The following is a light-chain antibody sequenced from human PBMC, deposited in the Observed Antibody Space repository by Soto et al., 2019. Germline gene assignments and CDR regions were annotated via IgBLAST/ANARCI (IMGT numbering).Light chain of an antibody. CDR3: QLYGRSPPLT. CDR2: GAS. V-gene: IGKV3-20*01. CDR1: QSVSSRY. Sequence: EIVLTQSPGALSLSPGERATLSCRASQSVSSRYLAWYQQRPGQGPRLLIYGASSRATGIPERFSGSGSGTDCTITISRLEPQDFAVYYCQLYGRSPPLTFGGGTKVEIK. J-gene: IGKJ4*01.